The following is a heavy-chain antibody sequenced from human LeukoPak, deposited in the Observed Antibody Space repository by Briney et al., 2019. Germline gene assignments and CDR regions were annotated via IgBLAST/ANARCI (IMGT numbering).Heavy chain of an antibody. Sequence: PGGSLRLSCAASGFTFSNYWMHWVRQAPGKGLVWVSRIYNDGSSTSYADSVKGRFTISRDNAKSTLYLQMNSLRAEDTAVYYCAKRPESLGDYWGQGTLVTVSS. V-gene: IGHV3-74*01. J-gene: IGHJ4*02. CDR1: GFTFSNYW. CDR3: AKRPESLGDY. CDR2: IYNDGSST.